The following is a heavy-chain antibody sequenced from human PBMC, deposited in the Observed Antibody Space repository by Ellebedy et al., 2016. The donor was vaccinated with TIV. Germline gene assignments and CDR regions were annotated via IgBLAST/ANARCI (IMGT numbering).Heavy chain of an antibody. D-gene: IGHD1-1*01. J-gene: IGHJ4*02. CDR3: ARDGNQLDY. CDR2: INNDGSST. V-gene: IGHV3-74*01. Sequence: GESLKISCAASGFTFSSYWMHWVRQAPGKGLVWVSGINNDGSSTYYADSVKGRFTISRDNAKNLLYLQMNRLRDEDTAVYYCARDGNQLDYWGQGTLVIVSS. CDR1: GFTFSSYW.